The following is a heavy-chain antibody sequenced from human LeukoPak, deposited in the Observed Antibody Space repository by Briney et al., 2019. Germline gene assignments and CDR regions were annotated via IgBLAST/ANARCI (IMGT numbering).Heavy chain of an antibody. Sequence: GGSLRLSCAASGFTFSSYGMSWVRQAPGKGLEWVSAISGSGGSTYYADSVKGRFTISRDNAKNSLYLQMNSLRAEDTAVYYCARDGAYYDISFPLDYWGQGTLVTVSS. V-gene: IGHV3-23*01. CDR1: GFTFSSYG. CDR2: ISGSGGST. J-gene: IGHJ4*02. CDR3: ARDGAYYDISFPLDY. D-gene: IGHD3-9*01.